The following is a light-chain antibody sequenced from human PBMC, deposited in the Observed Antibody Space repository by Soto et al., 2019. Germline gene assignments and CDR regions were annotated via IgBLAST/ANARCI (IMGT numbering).Light chain of an antibody. CDR2: AAS. Sequence: DILMTQSPSSLSASFGDRVTLTCRASRSIDTYLNLYQQKPGTDPKLLMYAASTLHSGAPSRFSGSGSGTDLTLTNSSLQREDFATDCCQHSHSTPYTFHRGTKLE. CDR3: QHSHSTPYT. CDR1: RSIDTY. V-gene: IGKV1-39*01. J-gene: IGKJ2*01.